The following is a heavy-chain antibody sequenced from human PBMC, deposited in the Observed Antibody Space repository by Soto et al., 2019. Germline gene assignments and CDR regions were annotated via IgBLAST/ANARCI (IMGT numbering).Heavy chain of an antibody. CDR2: IFYSGST. Sequence: SETLSLTCTVSGGSISSSSYYWGWIRQPPGKGLEWIGSIFYSGSTYYNTSLKSRVTISVDTSKNQFSLKLTSVTAADTAVYYCARRYRSSTSCYSSFRRNWFDPWGQGTLVTVS. CDR3: ARRYRSSTSCYSSFRRNWFDP. V-gene: IGHV4-39*01. CDR1: GGSISSSSYY. J-gene: IGHJ5*02. D-gene: IGHD2-2*01.